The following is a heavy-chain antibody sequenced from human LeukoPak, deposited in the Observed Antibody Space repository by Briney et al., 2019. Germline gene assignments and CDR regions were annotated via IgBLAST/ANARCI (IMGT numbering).Heavy chain of an antibody. J-gene: IGHJ4*02. CDR3: ARASYFFDASGYFYDH. CDR1: GASMTNYY. V-gene: IGHV4-30-4*08. D-gene: IGHD3-22*01. Sequence: SETLSLTCTVSGASMTNYYWNWIRQPPGKGLEWIGSIYHSGVTYINPSLKSRVTTSLEMSNNQFSLNLNSVTAADTAVYFCARASYFFDASGYFYDHWGQGILAIVSS. CDR2: IYHSGVT.